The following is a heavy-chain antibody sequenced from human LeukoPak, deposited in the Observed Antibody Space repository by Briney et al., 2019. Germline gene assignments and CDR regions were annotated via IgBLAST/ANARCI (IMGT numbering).Heavy chain of an antibody. J-gene: IGHJ3*01. CDR1: GVAFSTYA. CDR2: FSDSGDVT. D-gene: IGHD2-15*01. Sequence: GGSLRLSCAASGVAFSTYAIHSVRQAPGKGLEWVSIFSDSGDVTYYVDSVKGRFAVSRDISKNTVNLQMNSLRAEDTAVYFCATREACSGPTCYGSSFWGQGTMVTVSS. CDR3: ATREACSGPTCYGSSF. V-gene: IGHV3-23*01.